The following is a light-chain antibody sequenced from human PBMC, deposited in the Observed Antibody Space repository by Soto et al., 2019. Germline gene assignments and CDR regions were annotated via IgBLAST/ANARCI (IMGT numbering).Light chain of an antibody. CDR1: QGISNT. CDR3: QPTASRVLT. CDR2: DTS. V-gene: IGKV3-15*01. Sequence: VVITHCPATLSVSKGESATLSCRASQGISNTLAWYQHKPGQPARLLIYDTSTTATGVPARFSGSRSGPEFSLSITCRQSEDLAVYYCQPTASRVLTLSGETLLEIK. J-gene: IGKJ4*01.